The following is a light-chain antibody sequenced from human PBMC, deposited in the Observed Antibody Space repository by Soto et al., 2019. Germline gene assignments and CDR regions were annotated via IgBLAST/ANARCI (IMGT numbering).Light chain of an antibody. CDR3: QQYATSPRT. CDR2: GAS. J-gene: IGKJ1*01. V-gene: IGKV3-20*01. CDR1: QNVSNNF. Sequence: ENVLTQSPGTLSLSPGEEATLSCRAIQNVSNNFLAWYQQIPGQPPRLLIYGASSRATGIPDRFSGRGSGTDFTLTISRLEPEDFSVYYCQQYATSPRTFGQGTKVDIK.